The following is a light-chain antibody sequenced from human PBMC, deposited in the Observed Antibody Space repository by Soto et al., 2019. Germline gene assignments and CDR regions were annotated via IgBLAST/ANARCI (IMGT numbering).Light chain of an antibody. V-gene: IGLV2-14*01. CDR3: SLYTSENTYV. Sequence: QSALTQPASVSGSPGQSIAISCTGTGTDVGGYNYVSWYQQHPGKAPKLMIYEVTNRPSGVSDRFSGSKSGNTASLTISGLQAADEADYYCSLYTSENTYVFGTGTKLTVL. J-gene: IGLJ1*01. CDR2: EVT. CDR1: GTDVGGYNY.